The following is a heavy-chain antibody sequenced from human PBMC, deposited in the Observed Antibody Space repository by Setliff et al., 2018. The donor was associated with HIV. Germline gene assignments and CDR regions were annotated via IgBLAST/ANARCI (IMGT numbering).Heavy chain of an antibody. CDR1: GFTFSSYS. CDR2: ISSSSSYI. Sequence: LRLSCAASGFTFSSYSMNWVRQAPGKGLEWVSSISSSSSYIYYADSVKGRFTISRDNAKNSLYLQMNSLRAEDTAVYYCARDFTYYYDSSGYQGFDPWGQGTLVTVSS. V-gene: IGHV3-21*01. J-gene: IGHJ5*02. CDR3: ARDFTYYYDSSGYQGFDP. D-gene: IGHD3-22*01.